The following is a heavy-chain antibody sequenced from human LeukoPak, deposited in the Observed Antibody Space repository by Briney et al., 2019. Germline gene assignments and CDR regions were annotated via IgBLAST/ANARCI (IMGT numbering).Heavy chain of an antibody. Sequence: ASVKVSCKASGYTFTSYGINWVRQAPGQGREWMGWISAYNGNTNYAQKLQGRVTMTTDTSTSTAYMELRSLRSDDTAVYYCARDCSGGSCYYYYGMDVWGQGTTVTVSS. CDR3: ARDCSGGSCYYYYGMDV. CDR1: GYTFTSYG. J-gene: IGHJ6*02. V-gene: IGHV1-18*01. D-gene: IGHD2-15*01. CDR2: ISAYNGNT.